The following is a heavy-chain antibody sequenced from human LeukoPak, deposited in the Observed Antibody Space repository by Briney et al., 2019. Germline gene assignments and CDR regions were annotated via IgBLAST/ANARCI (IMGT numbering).Heavy chain of an antibody. J-gene: IGHJ4*02. CDR2: ISGSGGSI. D-gene: IGHD6-6*01. CDR3: AGPGEQLADDY. V-gene: IGHV3-23*01. CDR1: GFTFSSYA. Sequence: SGGYLRLSCAASGFTFSSYAMSWVRQAPGKGLEWVSAISGSGGSIYYADSVKGRFTISRDNSKNTLYLQMNSLRAEDTAVYYCAGPGEQLADDYWGQGTLVTVSS.